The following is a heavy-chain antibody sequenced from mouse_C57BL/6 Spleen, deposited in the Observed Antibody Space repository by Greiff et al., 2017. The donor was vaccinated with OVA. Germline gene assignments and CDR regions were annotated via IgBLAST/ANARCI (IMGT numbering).Heavy chain of an antibody. CDR1: GYTFTSYW. D-gene: IGHD1-1*02. V-gene: IGHV1-69*01. CDR3: AILSHYFDY. J-gene: IGHJ2*01. CDR2: IDPSDSYT. Sequence: QVQLQQPGAELVMPGASVKLSCKASGYTFTSYWMHWVKQRPGQGLEWIGAIDPSDSYTNYNQKFKGKSTLTVDKSSSTAYMQLSSLTSEDSAVYYCAILSHYFDYWGQGTTLTVAS.